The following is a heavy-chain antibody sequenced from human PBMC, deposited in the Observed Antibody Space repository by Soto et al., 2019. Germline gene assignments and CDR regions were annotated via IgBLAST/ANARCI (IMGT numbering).Heavy chain of an antibody. CDR3: ARQGFGPLHGLVDV. J-gene: IGHJ6*02. CDR1: GGSTSSYY. V-gene: IGHV4-59*08. Sequence: SETLSLTCTVSGGSTSSYYWSWFRQSPGKRMEWIGYVHHSWGSSYNPSLQSRVAISLDTSKSQFSLKVTSVTATDTAVYYCARQGFGPLHGLVDVWGQGTTVTVSS. D-gene: IGHD3-10*01. CDR2: VHHSWGS.